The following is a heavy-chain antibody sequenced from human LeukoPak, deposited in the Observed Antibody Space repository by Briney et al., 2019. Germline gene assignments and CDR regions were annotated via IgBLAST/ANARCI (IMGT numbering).Heavy chain of an antibody. CDR3: AKARDRGASPGFDY. V-gene: IGHV3-23*01. J-gene: IGHJ4*02. CDR1: GVIFSSYV. D-gene: IGHD3-10*01. CDR2: ISGSCGST. Sequence: GGSLRLSCAASGVIFSSYVMSWVRQDPGKGLEWVSGISGSCGSTYYADSVKGRFTISRDNSKNTLYLQMNSLRAEDTAVYYCAKARDRGASPGFDYWGQGTLVTVSS.